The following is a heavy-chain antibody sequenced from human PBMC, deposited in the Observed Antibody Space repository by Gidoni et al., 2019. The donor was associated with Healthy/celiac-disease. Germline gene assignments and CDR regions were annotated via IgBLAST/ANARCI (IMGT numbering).Heavy chain of an antibody. CDR1: GGPFSSYA. CDR3: ARHHDSRDYYFDY. D-gene: IGHD3-22*01. J-gene: IGHJ4*02. CDR2: IIPILGIA. V-gene: IGHV1-69*04. Sequence: QVQLVQSGAEVKKPGSSVKVSCKASGGPFSSYAISWVRQDPGQGFEWMGRIIPILGIANYAQKFQGRVTITADKSTSTAYMELSSLRSEDTAVYYCARHHDSRDYYFDYWGQGTLVTVSS.